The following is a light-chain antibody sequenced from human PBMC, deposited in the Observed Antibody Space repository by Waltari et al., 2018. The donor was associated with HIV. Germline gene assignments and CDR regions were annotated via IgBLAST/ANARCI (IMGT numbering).Light chain of an antibody. CDR3: SLFYNTARV. CDR1: TGPVTTDHY. Sequence: QAVVTQEPSLTVSPGGTVTLTCASSTGPVTTDHYPSWFQQMPGHAPTTLIFDSYRRHSRTRARCSGSLLGGKAALTLSGAQREDEADYYCSLFYNTARVFGGGTRLTVL. CDR2: DSY. V-gene: IGLV7-46*01. J-gene: IGLJ2*01.